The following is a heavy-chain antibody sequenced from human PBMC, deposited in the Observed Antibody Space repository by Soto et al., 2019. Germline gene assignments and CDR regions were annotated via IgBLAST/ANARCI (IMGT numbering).Heavy chain of an antibody. CDR1: GFTFSDHY. J-gene: IGHJ4*01. Sequence: EVQLVESGGGLVQPGGSQRLSCAASGFTFSDHYMDWVRQAAGKGLEWVGRIRNKANSYTTDYAASVKGRFTISRDDSKDSLYLQMNSPKTEDTAIYYCARDSGKRAYFDYWGHGTLATVSS. V-gene: IGHV3-72*01. CDR2: IRNKANSYTT. CDR3: ARDSGKRAYFDY. D-gene: IGHD1-26*01.